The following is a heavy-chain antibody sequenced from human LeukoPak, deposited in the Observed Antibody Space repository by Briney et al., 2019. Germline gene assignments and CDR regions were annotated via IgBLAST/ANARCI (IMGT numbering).Heavy chain of an antibody. CDR1: GYTFTSYG. Sequence: SVKVSCKASGYTFTSYGISWVRQAPGQGLEWMGWISAYNGNTNYAQKLQGRVTMTTDTSTSTAYMELRSLRSDDTAVYYCARVKEQLVFSDYYGMDVWGQGTTVTVSS. D-gene: IGHD6-13*01. J-gene: IGHJ6*02. CDR2: ISAYNGNT. V-gene: IGHV1-18*01. CDR3: ARVKEQLVFSDYYGMDV.